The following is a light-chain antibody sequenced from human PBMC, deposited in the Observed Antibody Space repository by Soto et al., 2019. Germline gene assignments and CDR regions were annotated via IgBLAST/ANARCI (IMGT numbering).Light chain of an antibody. Sequence: IVMTQSPATLSVSPGERATLSCRASQSISTYLAWYQQKPGQAPRLLIFAASTMATGIPARFSGSGSGSEFTLTISSLQSEDFAVYSCQQYNNLPLVTFGGGTKVEIK. CDR3: QQYNNLPLVT. CDR2: AAS. J-gene: IGKJ4*01. CDR1: QSISTY. V-gene: IGKV3-15*01.